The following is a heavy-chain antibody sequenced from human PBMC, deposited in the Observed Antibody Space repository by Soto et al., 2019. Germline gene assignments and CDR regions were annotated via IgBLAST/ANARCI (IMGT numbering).Heavy chain of an antibody. V-gene: IGHV3-21*01. Sequence: GGSLRLSCAASGFTFSSYSMNWVRQAPGKGLEWVSSISSSSSYIYYADSVKGRFTISRDNAKNSLYLQMNSLRAEDTAVYYCARDREYSSSSSSYYYGMDVWGQGTTVTVSS. J-gene: IGHJ6*02. CDR3: ARDREYSSSSSSYYYGMDV. D-gene: IGHD6-6*01. CDR1: GFTFSSYS. CDR2: ISSSSSYI.